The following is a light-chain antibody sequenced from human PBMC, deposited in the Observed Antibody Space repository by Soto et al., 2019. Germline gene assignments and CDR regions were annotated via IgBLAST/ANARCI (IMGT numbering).Light chain of an antibody. CDR3: MPGPHWPPT. CDR2: QVS. CDR1: QSLVFRDGNTY. J-gene: IGKJ1*01. V-gene: IGKV2-30*01. Sequence: DVVMTQSPLSLPVTPGQPAFISCRSSQSLVFRDGNTYLTWFHQRPGQSPRRLIYQVSKRDSGAPDSFSGSGSGTDFTLKISRVEAEDVGVYYCMPGPHWPPTFGQGTKVEI.